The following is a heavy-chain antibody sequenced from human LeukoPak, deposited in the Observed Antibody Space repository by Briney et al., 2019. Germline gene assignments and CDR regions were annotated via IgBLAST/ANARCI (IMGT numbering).Heavy chain of an antibody. V-gene: IGHV4-59*08. CDR2: IYYSGST. J-gene: IGHJ4*02. CDR3: ARQLAPVGSSGWYYCY. D-gene: IGHD6-19*01. Sequence: SETLSLTCVDSGGSISSYDWNWIRQPPGKGLEWIGYIYYSGSTNYNPSLKSRVTISVDTSKNQFSLKLSSVTAADTAVYYCARQLAPVGSSGWYYCYWGEGALVTVSS. CDR1: GGSISSYD.